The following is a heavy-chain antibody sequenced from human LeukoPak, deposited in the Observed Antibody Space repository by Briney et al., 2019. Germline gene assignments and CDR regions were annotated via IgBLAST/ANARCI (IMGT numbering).Heavy chain of an antibody. CDR1: GYTLTELS. D-gene: IGHD2-2*01. CDR3: ATVNCSSTSCYWIWFDP. Sequence: ASVKVSCKVSGYTLTELSMHWVRQAPGKGLEWMGGFDPEDGETIYAQKFQGRVTMTEDTSTDTAYMELSSLRSEDTAVYYCATVNCSSTSCYWIWFDPWGQGTLATVSS. V-gene: IGHV1-24*01. CDR2: FDPEDGET. J-gene: IGHJ5*02.